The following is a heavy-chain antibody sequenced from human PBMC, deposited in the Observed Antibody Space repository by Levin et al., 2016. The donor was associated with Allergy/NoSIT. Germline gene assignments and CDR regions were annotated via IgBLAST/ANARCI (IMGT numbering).Heavy chain of an antibody. Sequence: ASVKVSCKASGYTFTGYYMHWVRQAPGQGLEWMGWINPNSGGTNYAQKFQGWVTMTRDTSISTAYMELSRLRSDDTAVYYCARGEPGQLVHYYGMDVWGQGTTVTVSS. CDR3: ARGEPGQLVHYYGMDV. D-gene: IGHD6-6*01. CDR1: GYTFTGYY. J-gene: IGHJ6*02. CDR2: INPNSGGT. V-gene: IGHV1-2*04.